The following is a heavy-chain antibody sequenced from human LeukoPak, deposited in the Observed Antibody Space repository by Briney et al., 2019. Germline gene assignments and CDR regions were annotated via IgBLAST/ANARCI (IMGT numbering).Heavy chain of an antibody. CDR2: IRSKAYDGTT. CDR3: TSQQLLLTYFDY. D-gene: IGHD6-13*01. CDR1: GFTFGDYS. J-gene: IGHJ4*02. Sequence: GGSLRLSCRASGFTFGDYSMNWVRQAPGKGLEWVGFIRSKAYDGTTEYAASVKGRFTISRDDSKSIAYLQMNSLKTEDTAVYYCTSQQLLLTYFDYWGQGTLVTVSS. V-gene: IGHV3-49*04.